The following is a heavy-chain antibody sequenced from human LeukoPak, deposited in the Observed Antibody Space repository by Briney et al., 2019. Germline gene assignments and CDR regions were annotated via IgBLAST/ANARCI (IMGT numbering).Heavy chain of an antibody. J-gene: IGHJ4*02. CDR1: GYTFTSYD. Sequence: ASVKVSCKASGYTFTSYDINWVRQATRQGLEWMGWMNPNSGNTGYAQKFQGSVTMTTDTSISTAYMELSSLRSDDTAMYYCATPATTRGTDYWGQGTLVIVSS. CDR3: ATPATTRGTDY. CDR2: MNPNSGNT. V-gene: IGHV1-8*01. D-gene: IGHD1-14*01.